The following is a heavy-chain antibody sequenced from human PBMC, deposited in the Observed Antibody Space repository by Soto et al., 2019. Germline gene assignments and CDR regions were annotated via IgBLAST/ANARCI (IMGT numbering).Heavy chain of an antibody. J-gene: IGHJ4*01. V-gene: IGHV4-59*01. Sequence: QVQLQESGPGLEKPSETLSLTCTVSGVSISAYYWSWIRQPPGEGLEWIGYIHYSGSTDYNPSPNSRATISLHTTKNQSSLELTAVTATDTAVYYWARDFGRHWSSTGCDPFYFDYWGHGTLVTVAS. CDR2: IHYSGST. CDR1: GVSISAYY. D-gene: IGHD2-2*01. CDR3: ARDFGRHWSSTGCDPFYFDY.